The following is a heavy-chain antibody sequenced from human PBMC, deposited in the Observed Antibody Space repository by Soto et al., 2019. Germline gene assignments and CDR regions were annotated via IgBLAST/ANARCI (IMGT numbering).Heavy chain of an antibody. CDR2: INAGSGNT. CDR1: GYTFTSYA. CDR3: ARGERCSSTSCYLFDY. D-gene: IGHD2-2*01. J-gene: IGHJ4*02. Sequence: ASVKVSCKASGYTFTSYAMHWVRQAPGQRLEWMGWINAGSGNTKYSQKFQGRVTITRDTSASTAYMELSSLRSEDTAVYYCARGERCSSTSCYLFDYWGQGTLVTVSS. V-gene: IGHV1-3*01.